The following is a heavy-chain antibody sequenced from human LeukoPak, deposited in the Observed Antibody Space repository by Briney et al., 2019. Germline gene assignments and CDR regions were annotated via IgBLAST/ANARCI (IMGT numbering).Heavy chain of an antibody. D-gene: IGHD6-6*01. J-gene: IGHJ5*02. CDR1: GYTLTELS. Sequence: ASVKVSCKVSGYTLTELSMHWVRQAPGKGLEWMGGFDPEDGETIYAQKFQGRVTMTEDTSTDTACMELSSLRSEDTAVYYCATRAYSSSSEVGWFDPWGQGTLVTVSS. V-gene: IGHV1-24*01. CDR2: FDPEDGET. CDR3: ATRAYSSSSEVGWFDP.